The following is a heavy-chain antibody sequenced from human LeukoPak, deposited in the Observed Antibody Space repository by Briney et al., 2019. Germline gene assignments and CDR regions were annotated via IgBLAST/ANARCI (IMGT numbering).Heavy chain of an antibody. V-gene: IGHV3-30*18. D-gene: IGHD3-10*02. Sequence: GGSLRLSCAASGFTFSTYGMHWVRQAPGKGLEWVAVISYDGSNKYYADSVKGRFTTSRDNAKNSLYLQMNSLRAEDTAVYYCAELGITMIGGVWGKGTTVTISS. CDR1: GFTFSTYG. CDR2: ISYDGSNK. CDR3: AELGITMIGGV. J-gene: IGHJ6*04.